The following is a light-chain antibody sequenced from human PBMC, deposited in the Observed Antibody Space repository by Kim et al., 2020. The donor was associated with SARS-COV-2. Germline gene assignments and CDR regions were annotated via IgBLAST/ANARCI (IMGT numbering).Light chain of an antibody. CDR2: STS. V-gene: IGLV7-43*01. J-gene: IGLJ3*02. Sequence: PGETVTLTCATSTGAVTSGYYPNWFQQKPGQAPRALIYSTSNKRSWTPARFSGSLLGGKAALTLSGVQPEDEAEYYCLLYYGGAWVFGGGTQLTVL. CDR1: TGAVTSGYY. CDR3: LLYYGGAWV.